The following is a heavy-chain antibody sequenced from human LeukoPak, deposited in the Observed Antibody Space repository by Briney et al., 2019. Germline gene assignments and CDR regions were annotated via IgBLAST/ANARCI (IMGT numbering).Heavy chain of an antibody. V-gene: IGHV3-53*01. CDR2: IYSGGST. J-gene: IGHJ4*02. CDR1: GFTVSSDY. CDR3: AKWVVVVVPYYFDY. D-gene: IGHD2-15*01. Sequence: GGSLRLSCAASGFTVSSDYMSWVRQAPGKGLEWVSIIYSGGSTYYADSVKGRFTISRDNSKNTLYLQMNSLRAEDTAIYYCAKWVVVVVPYYFDYWGQGALVTVSS.